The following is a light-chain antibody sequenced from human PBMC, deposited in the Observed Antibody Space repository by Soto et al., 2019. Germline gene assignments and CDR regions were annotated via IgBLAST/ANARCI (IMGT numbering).Light chain of an antibody. V-gene: IGLV2-8*01. CDR2: EVN. CDR1: SSDVGGYRY. Sequence: QSALTQPPSASGSPGQSVTISCTGTSSDVGGYRYVSWYQQHPGKAPKLMIYEVNKRPSGVPDRFSGSKSGNTASLTVSGLQAEDEADYYCSSYTDSMNWVFGGGTKLPVL. J-gene: IGLJ3*02. CDR3: SSYTDSMNWV.